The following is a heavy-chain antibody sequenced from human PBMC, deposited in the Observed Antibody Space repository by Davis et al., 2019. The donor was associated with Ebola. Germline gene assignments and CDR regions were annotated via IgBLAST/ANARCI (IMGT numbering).Heavy chain of an antibody. CDR2: LSYSGSA. V-gene: IGHV4-39*01. Sequence: PSETLSLTCTVSGDSVTSTSFYWDWIRQSPDKGLEWIGSLSYSGSASYNPPLKSRLTMSIDTSKNQFSLKVTSVAAADTAVYYCARHVQGWGYLDTWGQGILVTVSS. J-gene: IGHJ4*02. CDR1: GDSVTSTSFY. CDR3: ARHVQGWGYLDT. D-gene: IGHD3-10*02.